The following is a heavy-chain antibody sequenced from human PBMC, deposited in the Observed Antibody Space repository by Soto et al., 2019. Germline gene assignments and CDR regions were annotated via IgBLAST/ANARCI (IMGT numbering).Heavy chain of an antibody. CDR2: ISGSGGSA. Sequence: EVQLLESGGGLVQPGGSLRLSCAASGFTFSSYAMSWVRQAPGKGLAWVSAISGSGGSAYYADYVKGRFTISRDNSKNTLYLQMNSLRAEDTAVYYFAKVRSGSGTYPTQYFFDYWGQGTLVTVSS. D-gene: IGHD3-10*01. CDR3: AKVRSGSGTYPTQYFFDY. CDR1: GFTFSSYA. V-gene: IGHV3-23*01. J-gene: IGHJ4*02.